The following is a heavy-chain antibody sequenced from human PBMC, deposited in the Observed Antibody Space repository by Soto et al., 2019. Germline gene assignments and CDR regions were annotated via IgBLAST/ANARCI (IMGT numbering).Heavy chain of an antibody. CDR1: GGSINSAAYF. V-gene: IGHV4-39*01. CDR2: LYYAGST. D-gene: IGHD1-26*01. Sequence: PSETLSLTCTVSGGSINSAAYFWGWVRQSPGKGLEWIGSLYYAGSTFYNPSLKSRVTISLDTSKNQFSLRLTSVTAADTAIYYCARQLPVGATSWFDPWGQGTLVTVSS. J-gene: IGHJ5*02. CDR3: ARQLPVGATSWFDP.